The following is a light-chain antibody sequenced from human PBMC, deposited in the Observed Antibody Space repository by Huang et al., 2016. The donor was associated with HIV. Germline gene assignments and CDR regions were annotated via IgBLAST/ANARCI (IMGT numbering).Light chain of an antibody. CDR3: QQYYSTPRT. J-gene: IGKJ1*01. CDR2: WAS. V-gene: IGKV4-1*01. Sequence: DIVMTQSPDSLAVSLGERATINCKSSQNILYSSNNENHLAWYQQRPGQPPKLLIYWASTRESGVPDRFSGSGSGTDFTLTISSLQAEDVAVYYCQQYYSTPRTFGQGTKVEIK. CDR1: QNILYSSNNENH.